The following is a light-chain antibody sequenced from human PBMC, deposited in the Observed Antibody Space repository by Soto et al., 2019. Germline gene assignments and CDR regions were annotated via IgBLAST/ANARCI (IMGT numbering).Light chain of an antibody. J-gene: IGKJ5*01. V-gene: IGKV3-20*01. Sequence: EIVVTQSPGTLSLSPGERVTLSCRTSQSLTGSYLAWYQQKPGQAPRLLIYGANSRATGIPDRFSGSGSGTDFSLTVSRLEPEDFAVYYCQQYDASPVTFGQGTRLEIK. CDR2: GAN. CDR3: QQYDASPVT. CDR1: QSLTGSY.